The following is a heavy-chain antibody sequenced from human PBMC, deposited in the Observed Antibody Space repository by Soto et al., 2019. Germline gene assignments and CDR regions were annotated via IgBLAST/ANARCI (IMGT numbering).Heavy chain of an antibody. J-gene: IGHJ6*03. CDR2: VYYSGNT. CDR1: GGSISPYY. D-gene: IGHD6-13*01. Sequence: QVQLQESGPGLVKPSETLSLTCTVSGGSISPYYWSWIRQPPGKGLEWIGYVYYSGNTNYSPSLESRVTIPVDTSRNRFSLNLTSATPADTAVYYCARKGAAASYAHYYMDVWGRGTAVTVSS. V-gene: IGHV4-59*01. CDR3: ARKGAAASYAHYYMDV.